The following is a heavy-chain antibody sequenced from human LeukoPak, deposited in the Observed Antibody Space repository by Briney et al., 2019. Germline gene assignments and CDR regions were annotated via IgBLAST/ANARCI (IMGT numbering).Heavy chain of an antibody. V-gene: IGHV1-2*02. Sequence: ASVKVSFKASGYTFTSYAMHWVRQAPGQGLEWMGWITPSGGTNYPQKFQGRVAITRDTSITTAYMDLSRLTSDDTAAYYCARDRYGDGFAHFDYWGQGALVTVSS. J-gene: IGHJ4*02. CDR1: GYTFTSYA. D-gene: IGHD5-24*01. CDR2: ITPSGGT. CDR3: ARDRYGDGFAHFDY.